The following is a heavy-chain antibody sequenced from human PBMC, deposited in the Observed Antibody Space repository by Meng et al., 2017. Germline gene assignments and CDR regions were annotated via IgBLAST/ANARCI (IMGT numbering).Heavy chain of an antibody. CDR2: ISSIGSTI. CDR1: GSTSSDYN. V-gene: IGHV3-11*01. D-gene: IGHD4-17*01. CDR3: ARDDYGDYVSTMYPTYWYFDL. J-gene: IGHJ2*01. Sequence: SVEGLRLPAGHLLHPVPLSGSTSSDYNTGCIRRVAWKCLDWVSYISSIGSTIYYADSVKGRFTISRDNAKNSLYLQMDSLRAEDTAVYYCARDDYGDYVSTMYPTYWYFDLWGRGTLVTVSS.